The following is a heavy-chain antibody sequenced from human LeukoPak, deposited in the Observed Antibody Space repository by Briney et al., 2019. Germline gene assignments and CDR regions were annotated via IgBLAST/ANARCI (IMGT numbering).Heavy chain of an antibody. J-gene: IGHJ4*02. CDR1: GGSFTSYY. CDR2: IHTSGST. Sequence: PSETLSLTCSVSGGSFTSYYWSWIRQPAGKGLEWIGRIHTSGSTGYNPSLKTRVTMSVDTSKNQFSLKLTSVTAADTAVYYCARELYGSGLGPLWYWGQGTLVTVSS. D-gene: IGHD6-19*01. V-gene: IGHV4-4*07. CDR3: ARELYGSGLGPLWY.